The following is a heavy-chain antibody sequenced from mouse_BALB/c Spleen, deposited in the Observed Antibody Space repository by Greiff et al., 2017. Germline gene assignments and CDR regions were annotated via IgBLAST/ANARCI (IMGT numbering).Heavy chain of an antibody. CDR2: ISDGGSYT. V-gene: IGHV5-4*02. CDR3: ARDRAYYRYDWYFDV. D-gene: IGHD2-14*01. CDR1: GFTFSDYY. J-gene: IGHJ1*01. Sequence: EGKLMESGGGLVKPGGSLKLSCAASGFTFSDYYMYWVRQTPEKRLEWVATISDGGSYTYYPDSVKGRFTISRDNAKNNLYLQMSSLKSEDTAMYYCARDRAYYRYDWYFDVWGAGTTVTVSS.